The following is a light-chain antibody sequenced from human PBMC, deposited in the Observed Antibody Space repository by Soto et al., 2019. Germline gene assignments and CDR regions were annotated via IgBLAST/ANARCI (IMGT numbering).Light chain of an antibody. J-gene: IGKJ2*01. CDR3: QQRSNWPET. CDR1: QSVGGH. CDR2: DTS. V-gene: IGKV3-11*01. Sequence: EIVLTQSPAPLSLSPGARAALSCRASQSVGGHLGWYQQKPGQPPRLLIYDTSNRATGTPVRFSGSGSGTDFTLTITRRDPEDFAVYFCQQRSNWPETFGQGTKLEIK.